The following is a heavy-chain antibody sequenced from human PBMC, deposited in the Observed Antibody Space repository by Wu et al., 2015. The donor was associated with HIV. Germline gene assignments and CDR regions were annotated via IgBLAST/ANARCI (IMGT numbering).Heavy chain of an antibody. V-gene: IGHV1-69*13. CDR1: GGTFSNYA. Sequence: QVQLVQSGAEVKKPGSSVKISCKTSGGTFSNYAINWVRQAPGQGLEWVGRVIPMFGTANYAQKFRDRVRISADESTNTAYMEIRGLKPDDTALYFCSRRQQLLDQWGQGSLVTVSS. CDR2: VIPMFGTA. D-gene: IGHD6-13*01. J-gene: IGHJ4*02. CDR3: SRRQQLLDQ.